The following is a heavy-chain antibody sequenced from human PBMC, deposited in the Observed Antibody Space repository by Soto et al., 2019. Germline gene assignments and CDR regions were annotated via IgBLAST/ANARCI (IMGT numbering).Heavy chain of an antibody. V-gene: IGHV4-30-4*01. CDR2: ISNSGST. CDR1: GGSVTSDEDY. D-gene: IGHD5-18*01. CDR3: ATESGSTYGYFDH. Sequence: LSLTCTVSGGSVTSDEDYWTWIRQSPGKGLEWIGYISNSGSTGYNPSLKTRLSMSVDRSKNQFTLRLTSVTAADTAVYFCATESGSTYGYFDHWGQGTQVT. J-gene: IGHJ4*02.